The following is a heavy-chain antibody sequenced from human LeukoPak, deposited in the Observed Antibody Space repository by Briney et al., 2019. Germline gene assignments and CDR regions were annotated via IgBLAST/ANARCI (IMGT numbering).Heavy chain of an antibody. CDR1: GFTVSSNY. J-gene: IGHJ4*02. D-gene: IGHD2-2*01. V-gene: IGHV3-66*01. CDR3: ARVVRVPVACFDY. Sequence: PGGSLRLSCAASGFTVSSNYMSWVRQAPGKGLEWVSVIYSGGTTYYADSVKGRFTISRDNSKNTLYLQMNSPRAEDTAVYYCARVVRVPVACFDYWGQGTLVTVSS. CDR2: IYSGGTT.